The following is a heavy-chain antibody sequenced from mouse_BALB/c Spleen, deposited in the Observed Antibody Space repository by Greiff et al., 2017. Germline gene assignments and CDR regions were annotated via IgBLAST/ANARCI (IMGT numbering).Heavy chain of an antibody. D-gene: IGHD2-3*01. Sequence: EVKLVESGGGLVKPGGSLTLSCAASGFTFSSYAMSWVRQTPEKRLEWVASISSGGSTYYPDSVKGRFTISRDNARNILYLQMSSLRSEDTAMYYCARDPPDAFFDYWGQGTTLTVSS. V-gene: IGHV5-6-5*01. CDR2: ISSGGST. CDR3: ARDPPDAFFDY. CDR1: GFTFSSYA. J-gene: IGHJ2*01.